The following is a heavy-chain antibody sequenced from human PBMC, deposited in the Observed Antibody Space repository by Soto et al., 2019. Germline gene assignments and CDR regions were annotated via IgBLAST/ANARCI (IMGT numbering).Heavy chain of an antibody. CDR3: AKEGSSSWYSFDY. J-gene: IGHJ4*02. V-gene: IGHV3-30*18. CDR2: ISYDGSNK. Sequence: QVQLVESGGGVVQPGRSLRLSCAASGFTFSSYGMHWVRQAPGKGLEWVAVISYDGSNKYYADSVKGRFTISRDNSKNTLYLQMNSLRAEDTALYYCAKEGSSSWYSFDYWGQGTLVTVSS. D-gene: IGHD6-13*01. CDR1: GFTFSSYG.